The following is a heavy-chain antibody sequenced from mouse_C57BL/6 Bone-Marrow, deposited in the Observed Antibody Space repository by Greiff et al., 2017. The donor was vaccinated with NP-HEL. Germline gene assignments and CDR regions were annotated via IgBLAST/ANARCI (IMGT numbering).Heavy chain of an antibody. CDR2: IDPSDRET. J-gene: IGHJ4*01. D-gene: IGHD2-4*01. CDR3: ASYYDYDGSPYAMDY. V-gene: IGHV1-52*01. CDR1: GYTFTSYW. Sequence: VQLQQPGAELVRPGSSVKLSCKASGYTFTSYWMHWVKQRPIQGLEWIGNIDPSDRETHYNQKFKDKATLTVDKSSSTAYMQLSSLTSEDSAVYYCASYYDYDGSPYAMDYWGQGTSVTVSS.